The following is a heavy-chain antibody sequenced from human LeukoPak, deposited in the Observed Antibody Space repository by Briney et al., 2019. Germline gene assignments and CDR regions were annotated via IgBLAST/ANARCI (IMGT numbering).Heavy chain of an antibody. CDR2: IDYSGST. J-gene: IGHJ5*02. Sequence: SETLSLTCTVSGGSISRYYWSWIRQPPGKGLEWIGYIDYSGSTNYNPSLKSRVTISVDTSKNQFSLKLSSVTAADTAVYYCARVDDTAMVPWGQGTLVTVSS. D-gene: IGHD5-18*01. CDR3: ARVDDTAMVP. V-gene: IGHV4-59*08. CDR1: GGSISRYY.